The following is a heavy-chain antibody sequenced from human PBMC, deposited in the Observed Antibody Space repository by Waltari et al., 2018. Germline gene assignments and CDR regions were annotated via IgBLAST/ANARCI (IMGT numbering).Heavy chain of an antibody. CDR3: ARDKSLHGSGFDY. Sequence: QVQLQESGPGLVKPSQTLSLTCTVSGCSITSGDHYWSWIRQPPGKGLEWIGYIYYSGTTFYNASLKSRVTISIDTSENHFSLRLTSVTAADTAVYFCARDKSLHGSGFDYWGQGTLVTVSS. D-gene: IGHD5-12*01. V-gene: IGHV4-30-4*08. J-gene: IGHJ4*02. CDR1: GCSITSGDHY. CDR2: IYYSGTT.